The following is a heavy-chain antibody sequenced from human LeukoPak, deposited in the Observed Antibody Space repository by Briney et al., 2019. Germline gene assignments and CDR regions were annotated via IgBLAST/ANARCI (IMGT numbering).Heavy chain of an antibody. CDR1: GFTFSAYE. Sequence: GGSLRLSCAASGFTFSAYEMNRVRQAPGKGLEWVSYISSSGNTIYYADSVKGRFTISRDNAKKSLYLQMNSLRAEDTAVYYCARVGSSWYGWFDPWGQGTLVTVSS. CDR3: ARVGSSWYGWFDP. CDR2: ISSSGNTI. D-gene: IGHD6-13*01. J-gene: IGHJ5*02. V-gene: IGHV3-48*03.